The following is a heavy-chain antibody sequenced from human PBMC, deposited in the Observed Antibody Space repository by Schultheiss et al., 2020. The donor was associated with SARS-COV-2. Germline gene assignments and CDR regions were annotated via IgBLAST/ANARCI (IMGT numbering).Heavy chain of an antibody. D-gene: IGHD3-10*01. CDR2: VSANNGDT. CDR3: ARVRFPAMGDY. J-gene: IGHJ4*02. V-gene: IGHV1-18*04. Sequence: ASVKVSCKASGYTFTNYGITWVRQAPGQGLEVIGWVSANNGDTNYAQKFRGRVTLTRDTPTSTAYMEMRSLISDDTAVYYCARVRFPAMGDYWGQGTLVTVSS. CDR1: GYTFTNYG.